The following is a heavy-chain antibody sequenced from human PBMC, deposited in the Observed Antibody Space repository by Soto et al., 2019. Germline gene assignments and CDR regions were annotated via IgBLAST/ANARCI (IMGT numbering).Heavy chain of an antibody. Sequence: QVQLQESGPGLVKPSQTLSLTCIVSGASLSSGDYYWSWIRQPPGKGLEWIAFINYNGNNFYNPSLKRRVTIAIDTSNNQFSLTVRSVTAADTAVYYCARERRGGDSNGGVDYWGQGTLVTVSS. CDR3: ARERRGGDSNGGVDY. CDR1: GASLSSGDYY. D-gene: IGHD2-21*02. CDR2: INYNGNN. V-gene: IGHV4-30-4*01. J-gene: IGHJ4*02.